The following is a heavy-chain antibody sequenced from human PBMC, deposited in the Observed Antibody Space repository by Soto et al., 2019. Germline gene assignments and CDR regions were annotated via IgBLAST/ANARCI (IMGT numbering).Heavy chain of an antibody. CDR3: ARLSGSIQDRWFDP. CDR2: ISAYNGNT. J-gene: IGHJ5*02. D-gene: IGHD1-26*01. CDR1: GYTFTSYG. V-gene: IGHV1-18*01. Sequence: ASVKVSCKASGYTFTSYGISWVRQAPGQGLEWMGWISAYNGNTNYAQKLQGRVTMTTDTSTSTAHMELRSLRSDDTAVYYCARLSGSIQDRWFDPWGQGTLVTVYS.